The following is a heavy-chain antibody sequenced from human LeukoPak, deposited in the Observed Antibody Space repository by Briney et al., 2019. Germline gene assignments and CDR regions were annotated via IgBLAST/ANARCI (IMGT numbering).Heavy chain of an antibody. CDR2: IIPIFGTA. CDR1: GGTFSSYA. D-gene: IGHD5-18*01. Sequence: GAPVKVSCTASGGTFSSYAISWVRQAPGQGLEWMGGIIPIFGTANYAQKFQGRVTITADESTSTAYMELSSLRSEDTAVYYCASRRGYSYGSRFDYWGQGTLVTVSS. J-gene: IGHJ4*02. CDR3: ASRRGYSYGSRFDY. V-gene: IGHV1-69*13.